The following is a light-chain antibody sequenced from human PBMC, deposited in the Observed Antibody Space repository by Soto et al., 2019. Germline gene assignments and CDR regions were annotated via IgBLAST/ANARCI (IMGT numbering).Light chain of an antibody. CDR1: SSDVGGYNY. CDR3: LSFTSSFTYI. J-gene: IGLJ1*01. V-gene: IGLV2-14*01. Sequence: QSALTQPASVSGSPGPSITISCTGTSSDVGGYNYVSWYQHHPGKAPKLMIYEVTNRPSGVSIRFSGSKSGTTASLTISGLQAEDEADYYCLSFTSSFTYIFGTGTKV. CDR2: EVT.